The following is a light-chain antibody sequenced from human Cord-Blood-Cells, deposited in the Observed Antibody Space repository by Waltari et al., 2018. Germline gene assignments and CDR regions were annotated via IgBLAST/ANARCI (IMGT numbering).Light chain of an antibody. Sequence: QSALTQPASVSGSPGQSITISCTGTSSDVGSYNLVSWYQQPPGKAPKLMIYECSKRPSGFSNRFSGSKSGNTASLTISGLQAEDEADYYFCSYAGSSTWVFGGGTKLTVL. CDR2: ECS. J-gene: IGLJ3*02. V-gene: IGLV2-23*01. CDR1: SSDVGSYNL. CDR3: CSYAGSSTWV.